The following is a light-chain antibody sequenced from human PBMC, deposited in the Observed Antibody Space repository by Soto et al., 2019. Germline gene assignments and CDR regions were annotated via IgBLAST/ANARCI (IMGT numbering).Light chain of an antibody. CDR3: SSYTTSSTGV. CDR2: EVV. V-gene: IGLV2-14*01. CDR1: SSDVGGYGY. J-gene: IGLJ3*02. Sequence: QSALTQPASVSGSPGQSITISCTGSSSDVGGYGYVSWYQQHPGKAPKLMIYEVVNRPSGVSNRFSGYKSGNTASLTISGLQAEDESDYYGSSYTTSSTGVFGGGTTLTVL.